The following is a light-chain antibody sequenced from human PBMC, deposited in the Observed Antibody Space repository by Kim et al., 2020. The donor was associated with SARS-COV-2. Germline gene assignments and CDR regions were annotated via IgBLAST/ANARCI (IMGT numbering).Light chain of an antibody. CDR1: QSVSNSF. CDR2: GAS. CDR3: QQYGTTPYT. V-gene: IGKV3-20*01. J-gene: IGKJ2*01. Sequence: LSPGERATLSFMASQSVSNSFLAWYRQRPGQAPSLLIYGASTRATGIPDRFSGSGSGTDFTLTISRLEPEDFAVYYCQQYGTTPYTFGQGTKLEI.